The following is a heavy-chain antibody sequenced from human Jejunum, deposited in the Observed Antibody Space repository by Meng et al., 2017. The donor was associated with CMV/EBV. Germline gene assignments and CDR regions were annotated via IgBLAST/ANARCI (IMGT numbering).Heavy chain of an antibody. D-gene: IGHD2-21*02. CDR1: GGSLSSRNW. V-gene: IGHV4-4*02. CDR2: IYHSGST. CDR3: ARVGAYCGGDCYHPR. J-gene: IGHJ4*02. Sequence: QGHLQESRPELARPSGTLSLTCAVSGGSLSSRNWWSWVRQPPVKGLEWIGEIYHSGSTNYNPSLKSRVTISVDESKNQFSLRLSSVTAADTAVYYCARVGAYCGGDCYHPRWGQGTLVTVSS.